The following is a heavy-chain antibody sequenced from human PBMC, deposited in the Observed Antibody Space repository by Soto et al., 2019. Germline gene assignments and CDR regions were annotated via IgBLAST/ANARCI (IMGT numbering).Heavy chain of an antibody. CDR2: IGSSSSYI. CDR1: GFTFTTYS. V-gene: IGHV3-21*06. Sequence: GGSLRLSCAASGFTFTTYSLTWVRQAPGKGLEWVASIGSSSSYIYYADSVKGRFTISRDNAKNSLFLQMNSLRAEDTAVYYCATLTYCSSASCPNYYYVMDVWGRGTTVTVS. J-gene: IGHJ6*02. CDR3: ATLTYCSSASCPNYYYVMDV. D-gene: IGHD2-2*01.